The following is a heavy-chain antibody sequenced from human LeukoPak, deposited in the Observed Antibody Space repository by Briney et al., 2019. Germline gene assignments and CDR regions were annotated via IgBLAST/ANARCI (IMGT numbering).Heavy chain of an antibody. D-gene: IGHD2-2*01. CDR1: GFTFSDYY. Sequence: PGGSLRLSCAASGFTFSDYYMSWIRQAPGKGLEWVSYISSSSSYTNYADSVKGRFTISRDNAKNSLYLQMNSLRAEETAVYYCARSGSIAVVVPAATLVDYWGQGTLVTVSS. V-gene: IGHV3-11*03. CDR2: ISSSSSYT. J-gene: IGHJ4*02. CDR3: ARSGSIAVVVPAATLVDY.